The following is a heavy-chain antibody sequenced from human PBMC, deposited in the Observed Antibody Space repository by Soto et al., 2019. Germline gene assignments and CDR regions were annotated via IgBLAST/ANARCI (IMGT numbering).Heavy chain of an antibody. D-gene: IGHD3-3*01. CDR1: GGTFSSYA. CDR2: IIPIFGTA. Sequence: SVKVSCKASGGTFSSYAISWVRQAPGQELEWMGGIIPIFGTANYAQKFQGRVTITADKSTSTAYMELSSLRSEDTAVYYCAREGVYDFWSGYSSPSYWFDPWGQGTLVTVS. CDR3: AREGVYDFWSGYSSPSYWFDP. J-gene: IGHJ5*02. V-gene: IGHV1-69*06.